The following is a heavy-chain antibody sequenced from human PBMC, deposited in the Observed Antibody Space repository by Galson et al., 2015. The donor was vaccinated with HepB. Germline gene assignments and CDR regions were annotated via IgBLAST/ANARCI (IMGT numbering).Heavy chain of an antibody. CDR1: GFIFSTHG. J-gene: IGHJ2*01. CDR3: AKQIGYSSLFGDL. Sequence: SLRLSCAASGFIFSTHGIYWVRQAPGKGLEWVAVISSDGSDKYYADSVKGRFTISRDNSKNTLYLQMNSLRAEDTAVYYCAKQIGYSSLFGDLWGRGTLVTVSS. D-gene: IGHD6-13*01. CDR2: ISSDGSDK. V-gene: IGHV3-30*18.